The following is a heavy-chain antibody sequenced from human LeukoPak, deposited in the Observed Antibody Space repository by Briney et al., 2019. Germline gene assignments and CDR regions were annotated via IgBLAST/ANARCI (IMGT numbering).Heavy chain of an antibody. CDR1: GFTVSSNY. Sequence: HPGGSLRLSCAASGFTVSSNYMSWVRQAPGKGLEWVSVIYSGGSTYYADFVKGRFTISRDNSKNTLYLQMNSLRAEDTAVYYCARDVSYYYGSGSDAWGQGTLVTVSS. V-gene: IGHV3-66*01. D-gene: IGHD3-10*01. CDR3: ARDVSYYYGSGSDA. CDR2: IYSGGST. J-gene: IGHJ5*02.